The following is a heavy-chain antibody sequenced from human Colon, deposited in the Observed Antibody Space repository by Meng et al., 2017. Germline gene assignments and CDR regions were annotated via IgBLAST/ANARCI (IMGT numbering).Heavy chain of an antibody. CDR1: GFTFRTYG. CDR3: AKEGGRGLDFEY. CDR2: IRFDGINT. Sequence: QVQLVESGGGVVQPGRSLRLSCVASGFTFRTYGMHWVRQAPGKGLEWVAFIRFDGINTDYTNSVKGRFTISRDNSKNTLYLQMNSLRPEDTAIYYCAKEGGRGLDFEYWGQGTLVTVSS. V-gene: IGHV3-30*02. D-gene: IGHD6-25*01. J-gene: IGHJ4*02.